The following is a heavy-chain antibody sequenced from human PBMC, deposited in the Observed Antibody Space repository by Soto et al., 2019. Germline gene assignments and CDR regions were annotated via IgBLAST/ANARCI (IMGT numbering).Heavy chain of an antibody. V-gene: IGHV1-69*13. CDR3: ASEYCSGGNCYSGRNAFDI. CDR1: GGTFSSYA. D-gene: IGHD2-15*01. CDR2: IIPIFGTA. Sequence: SVKVSCKASGGTFSSYAISWVRQAPGQGLEWMGGIIPIFGTANYAQKFQGRVTITADESTSTAYMELSSLRSEDTAVYYCASEYCSGGNCYSGRNAFDIWGQGTMVTVSS. J-gene: IGHJ3*02.